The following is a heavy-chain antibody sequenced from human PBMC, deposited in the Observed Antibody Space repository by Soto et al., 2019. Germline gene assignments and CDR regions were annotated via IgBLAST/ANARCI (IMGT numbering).Heavy chain of an antibody. J-gene: IGHJ6*02. V-gene: IGHV1-8*01. CDR3: ARNYYDSSGYYFVYYYGMDV. CDR2: MNPNSGNT. Sequence: SCKASGYTFTSYDINWVRQATGQGLEWMGWMNPNSGNTGYAQKFQGRVTMTRNTSISTAYMELSSLRSEDTAVYYCARNYYDSSGYYFVYYYGMDVWGQGTTVTVSS. CDR1: GYTFTSYD. D-gene: IGHD3-22*01.